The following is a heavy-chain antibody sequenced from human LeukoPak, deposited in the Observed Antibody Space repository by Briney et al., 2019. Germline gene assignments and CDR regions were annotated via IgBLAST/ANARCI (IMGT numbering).Heavy chain of an antibody. CDR2: IYYSGST. J-gene: IGHJ6*03. D-gene: IGHD1-26*01. CDR1: GGSISSSSYY. CDR3: ATQGAYSGSYYRASHYYYYMDV. V-gene: IGHV4-39*01. Sequence: PSETLSLTCTVSGGSISSSSYYWGWIRQPPGKGLEWIGSIYYSGSTYYNPSLKSRVTISVDTSKNQFSLKLSSVTAADTAVYYCATQGAYSGSYYRASHYYYYMDVWGKGTTVTISS.